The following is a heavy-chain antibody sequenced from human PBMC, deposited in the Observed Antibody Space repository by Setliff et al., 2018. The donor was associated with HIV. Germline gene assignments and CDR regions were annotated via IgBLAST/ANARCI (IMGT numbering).Heavy chain of an antibody. J-gene: IGHJ4*02. D-gene: IGHD2-8*02. V-gene: IGHV1-3*03. CDR1: GYTFTTYS. CDR3: ARGALLAVFDFDH. Sequence: ASVKVSCKASGYTFTTYSMHWVRQAPGQSLAWMGWLNAGKGDTKFSQEFQGRITINWDTSASTAYLELRSLRSEDTAVYYCARGALLAVFDFDHWGQGTMVTVSS. CDR2: LNAGKGDT.